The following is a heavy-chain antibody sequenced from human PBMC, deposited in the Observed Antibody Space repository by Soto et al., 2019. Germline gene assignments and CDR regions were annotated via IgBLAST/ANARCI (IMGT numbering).Heavy chain of an antibody. CDR2: IYHSGST. CDR3: AREDSSYYDILTGHRGPRVVDP. Sequence: ASETLSLTCAVSGYSISSGYYWGWIRQPPGKGLEWIGSIYHSGSTYYNPSLKSRVTISVDTSKSQFSLKLSSVTAADTAVYYCAREDSSYYDILTGHRGPRVVDPWGQGTLVTVSS. CDR1: GYSISSGYY. D-gene: IGHD3-9*01. V-gene: IGHV4-38-2*02. J-gene: IGHJ5*02.